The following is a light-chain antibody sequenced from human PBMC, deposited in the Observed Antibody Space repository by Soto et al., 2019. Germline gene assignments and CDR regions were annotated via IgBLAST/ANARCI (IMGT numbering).Light chain of an antibody. J-gene: IGKJ2*01. CDR2: GAS. CDR3: QQYNIWPPYT. Sequence: EIVMTQSPATLSVSPGERATLYCKASQRISSNLAWYQQKPAQPPRLLIYGASTRATGIPARFSGSGSGTEFTLTISGLQSEDFALYYCQQYNIWPPYTFCQGTKLEIK. V-gene: IGKV3-15*01. CDR1: QRISSN.